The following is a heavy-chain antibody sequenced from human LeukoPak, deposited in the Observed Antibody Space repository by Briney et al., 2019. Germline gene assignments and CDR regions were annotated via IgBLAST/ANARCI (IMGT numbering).Heavy chain of an antibody. CDR2: INPRDSDT. CDR1: GYSFTDYW. J-gene: IGHJ4*02. Sequence: GESLNISCKGSGYSFTDYWIGWVRQMPGKGLEWMTIINPRDSDTRYSPSFQGQVTISVDKSINTAYLQWSSLKASDTAMYYCARQGIGVAADYWGQGTLVTVSS. D-gene: IGHD6-19*01. CDR3: ARQGIGVAADY. V-gene: IGHV5-51*01.